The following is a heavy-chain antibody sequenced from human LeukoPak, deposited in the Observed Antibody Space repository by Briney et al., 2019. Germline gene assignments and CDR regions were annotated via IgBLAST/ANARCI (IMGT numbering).Heavy chain of an antibody. D-gene: IGHD3-10*01. V-gene: IGHV4-34*01. CDR1: GGSFSGYY. CDR2: INHSGST. Sequence: PSETLSLTCAVYGGSFSGYYWSWIRQPPGKGLEWIGEINHSGSTNYNPSLKSRVTISVDTSKNQFSLKLSSVTAADTAVYYCASGLLWFRDSYMDVWGKGTTVTISS. CDR3: ASGLLWFRDSYMDV. J-gene: IGHJ6*03.